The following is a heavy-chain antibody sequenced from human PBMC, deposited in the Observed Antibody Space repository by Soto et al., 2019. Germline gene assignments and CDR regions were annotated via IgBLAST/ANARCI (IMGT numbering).Heavy chain of an antibody. J-gene: IGHJ4*01. V-gene: IGHV3-23*01. CDR3: ANQFSGISSEGTFDY. Sequence: EVQLLESGGGLVQPGGSLRLSCAASGFTFSSYAMSWVRQAPGKGLEWVSAISGSGGSTYYADSVKGRFTISRDNSKNALYLQMNSLRAEDTAVDYCANQFSGISSEGTFDYWGHVTLVTVSS. CDR1: GFTFSSYA. CDR2: ISGSGGST. D-gene: IGHD6-6*01.